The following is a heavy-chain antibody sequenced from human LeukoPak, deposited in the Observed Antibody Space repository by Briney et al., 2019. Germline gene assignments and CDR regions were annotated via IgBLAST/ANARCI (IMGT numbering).Heavy chain of an antibody. CDR2: TRDKAKSYTT. V-gene: IGHV3-72*01. CDR1: GFTFSDHC. J-gene: IGHJ6*04. Sequence: GGSLRLSCAASGFTFSDHCMNWVRQAPGKGLEWVGRTRDKAKSYTTEYAASVKGRFTVTRDDSKNSLSLQMNNVKTEDTAVYYCARDTHVAMDVWGKGTTVTVSS. D-gene: IGHD2-21*01. CDR3: ARDTHVAMDV.